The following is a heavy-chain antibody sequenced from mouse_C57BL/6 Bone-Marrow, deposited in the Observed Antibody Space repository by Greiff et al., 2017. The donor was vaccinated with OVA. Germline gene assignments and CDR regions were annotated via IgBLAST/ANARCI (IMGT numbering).Heavy chain of an antibody. CDR1: GYTFTDYY. J-gene: IGHJ2*01. Sequence: EVQLQQSGPELVKPGASVKISCKASGYTFTDYYMNWVKQSHGKSLEWIGDINPNNGGTSYNQKFKGKATLTVDKSSSTAYMERRSLTSEDSAVYYCARRLRRGRYFDYWGQGTTLTVSS. V-gene: IGHV1-26*01. CDR3: ARRLRRGRYFDY. CDR2: INPNNGGT. D-gene: IGHD2-4*01.